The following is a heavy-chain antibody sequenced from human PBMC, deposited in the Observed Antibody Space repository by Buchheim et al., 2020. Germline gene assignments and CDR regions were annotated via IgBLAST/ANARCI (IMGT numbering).Heavy chain of an antibody. CDR1: GFGFSTSG. J-gene: IGHJ4*02. V-gene: IGHV3-48*04. Sequence: HLVESGGDLVQPGGSLRLSCAASGFGFSTSGMSWVRQAPGKGLEWLSYISSSSDEIVYADSVKGRFTIYRDHGKNSLHFQMNGLEVEDTAVYFCARGWSNGRDVYWGRGT. CDR2: ISSSSDEI. D-gene: IGHD1/OR15-1a*01. CDR3: ARGWSNGRDVY.